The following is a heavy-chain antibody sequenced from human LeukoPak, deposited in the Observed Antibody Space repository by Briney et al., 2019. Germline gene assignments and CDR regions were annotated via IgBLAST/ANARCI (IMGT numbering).Heavy chain of an antibody. CDR1: GFTFSSYA. J-gene: IGHJ4*02. D-gene: IGHD3-10*01. CDR3: AKDYGSGTHRYYFDY. V-gene: IGHV3-23*01. CDR2: ISGSGGST. Sequence: GGSLRLSCAASGFTFSSYAMSWVRQAPGKGLGWVSAISGSGGSTYYADSVKGRFTISRDNSKNTLYLQMNSLRAEDTAVYYCAKDYGSGTHRYYFDYWGQGTLVTVSS.